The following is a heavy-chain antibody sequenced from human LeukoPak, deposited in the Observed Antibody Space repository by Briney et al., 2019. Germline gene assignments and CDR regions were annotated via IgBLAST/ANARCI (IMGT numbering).Heavy chain of an antibody. D-gene: IGHD3-22*01. J-gene: IGHJ4*02. V-gene: IGHV1-2*02. CDR2: INPNSGGT. CDR3: ARTNVYYYASSDYYPYFDY. CDR1: GYTFTGYY. Sequence: ASVKVSCKASGYTFTGYYMHWVRQAPGQGLEWMGWINPNSGGTNYAQKFQGRVTMTRDTSISTAYMELRSLRSGDTAVYYCARTNVYYYASSDYYPYFDYWAQGTLVTVSS.